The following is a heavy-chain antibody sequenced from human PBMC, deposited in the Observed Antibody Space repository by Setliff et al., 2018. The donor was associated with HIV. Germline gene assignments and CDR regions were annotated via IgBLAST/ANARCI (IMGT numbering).Heavy chain of an antibody. D-gene: IGHD1-20*01. CDR1: GGSISSSNYY. V-gene: IGHV4-39*07. J-gene: IGHJ4*02. CDR2: IYYSGST. CDR3: ATWGRNNWNYFSY. Sequence: LSLTCTVSGGSISSSNYYWGWIRQPPGKGLEWIGNIYYSGSTYYDPSLKSRVTISVDTSKNQFSLKLSSVTAADTAVYYCATWGRNNWNYFSYWGQGTLVTVSS.